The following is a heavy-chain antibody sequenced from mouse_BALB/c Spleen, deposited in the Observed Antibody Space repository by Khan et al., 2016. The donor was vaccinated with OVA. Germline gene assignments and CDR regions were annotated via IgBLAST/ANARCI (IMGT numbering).Heavy chain of an antibody. CDR1: GLNFTDTY. CDR3: ARMARK. CDR2: IDPPNGTT. V-gene: IGHV14-3*02. J-gene: IGHJ2*01. Sequence: VQLKQSGAELVKSGATVKLSFTASGLNFTDTYMHWLTQWPEQGLEWIGRIDPPNGTTKYAPKFPGTATISADTSSNPAYLPLSSLTSEDTAVNYCARMARKWGQGTTLTVSS.